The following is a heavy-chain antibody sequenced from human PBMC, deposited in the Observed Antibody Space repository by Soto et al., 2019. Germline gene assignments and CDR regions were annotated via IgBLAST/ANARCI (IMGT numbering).Heavy chain of an antibody. CDR2: INPNGGVT. V-gene: IGHV1-2*04. D-gene: IGHD5-12*01. J-gene: IGHJ6*03. Sequence: QVQLVQSGAEVSKPGASVTVSCRSSGDSFNDYYIHWVRQAPGQGFEWMGWINPNGGVTKYAQKIQGWVSMTRDTSIRTVYMQLSRLRSDDTAVYYCARESGGATATLDYYYFYMDVWGTGTTVTVSS. CDR1: GDSFNDYY. CDR3: ARESGGATATLDYYYFYMDV.